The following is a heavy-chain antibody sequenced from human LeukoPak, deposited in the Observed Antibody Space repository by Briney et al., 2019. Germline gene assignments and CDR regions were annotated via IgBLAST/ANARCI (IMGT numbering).Heavy chain of an antibody. CDR2: IYPGDSDT. V-gene: IGHV5-51*01. CDR1: GYSFTSYW. J-gene: IGHJ6*02. Sequence: GESLKISCKGSGYSFTSYWIGWVRQMPGKGLEWMGIIYPGDSDTRYSPSFQGQVTISADKSISTAYLQWSSLKASDTAMYYCARVGYCSSTSCYENYYYGMDVWGQGTTVTVSS. CDR3: ARVGYCSSTSCYENYYYGMDV. D-gene: IGHD2-2*01.